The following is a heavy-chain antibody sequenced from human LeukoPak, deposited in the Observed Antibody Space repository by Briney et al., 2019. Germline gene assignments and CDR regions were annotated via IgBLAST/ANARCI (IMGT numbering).Heavy chain of an antibody. D-gene: IGHD4-17*01. Sequence: GGSLRLSCAASGFTFSRYNMHWVRQAPGKGLEWVSFIWSSGSTIKYADSVKGRFIISRDNAKASLYLQVNSLRDEDTAVYYCARDYDYGFDYWGQGTLVTVSS. V-gene: IGHV3-48*02. CDR2: IWSSGSTI. J-gene: IGHJ4*02. CDR3: ARDYDYGFDY. CDR1: GFTFSRYN.